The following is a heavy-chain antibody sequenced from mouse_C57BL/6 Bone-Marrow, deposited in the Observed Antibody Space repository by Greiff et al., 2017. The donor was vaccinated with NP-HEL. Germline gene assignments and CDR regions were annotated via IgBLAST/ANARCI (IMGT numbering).Heavy chain of an antibody. Sequence: VKLQESGPGLVAPSQSLSITCTVSGFSLTSSAISWVRQPPGQGLEWLGVIWTGGGTNYNSALKSRLSISKDNSKSQVFLKMNSLQTDDTARYYCARKTYYDYDGFDYWGQGTTLTVSS. V-gene: IGHV2-9-1*01. CDR2: IWTGGGT. CDR3: ARKTYYDYDGFDY. CDR1: GFSLTSSA. D-gene: IGHD2-4*01. J-gene: IGHJ2*01.